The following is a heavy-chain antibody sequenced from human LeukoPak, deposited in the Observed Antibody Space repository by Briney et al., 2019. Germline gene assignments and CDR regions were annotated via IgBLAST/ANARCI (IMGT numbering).Heavy chain of an antibody. J-gene: IGHJ4*02. Sequence: PGGSLRLSCAASGFTFNNYAMSWVRQAPGKGLEWVSTIGFGDDSAYYADSVKGRFTISRDNSKNTLYLQMNSLRAEDTAVYYCARAIQGYDFWSGYTYYFDYWGQGTLVTVSS. CDR3: ARAIQGYDFWSGYTYYFDY. V-gene: IGHV3-23*01. D-gene: IGHD3-3*01. CDR1: GFTFNNYA. CDR2: IGFGDDSA.